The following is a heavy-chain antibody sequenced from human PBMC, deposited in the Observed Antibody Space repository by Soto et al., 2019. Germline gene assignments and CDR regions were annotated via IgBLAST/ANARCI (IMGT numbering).Heavy chain of an antibody. CDR3: ARLYCSASSCYSVGAFDI. CDR1: GFTFSSYG. D-gene: IGHD2-15*01. Sequence: GGSLRLSCAASGFTFSSYGMHWVRQAPGKGLEWVALIWFDGSDKYYTESVKGRFTISRDNSKSTLYLQMNSLRAEDAAVYYCARLYCSASSCYSVGAFDIRGQGTMVTVSS. CDR2: IWFDGSDK. V-gene: IGHV3-33*01. J-gene: IGHJ3*02.